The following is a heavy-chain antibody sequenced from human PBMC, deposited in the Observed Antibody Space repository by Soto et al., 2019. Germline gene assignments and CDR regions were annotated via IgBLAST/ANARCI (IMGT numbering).Heavy chain of an antibody. CDR1: GFSLSTSGVG. CDR3: AHRRDGYNSEPSNDY. V-gene: IGHV2-5*02. CDR2: IYWDDDK. D-gene: IGHD5-12*01. J-gene: IGHJ4*02. Sequence: QITLKESGPTLVKPTQTLTLTCTFSGFSLSTSGVGVGWIRQPPGKALEWLALIYWDDDKRYSPSLKSRLTIXXDXSXXQVVLTMTTMDPVDTATYYCAHRRDGYNSEPSNDYWGQGTLVTVSS.